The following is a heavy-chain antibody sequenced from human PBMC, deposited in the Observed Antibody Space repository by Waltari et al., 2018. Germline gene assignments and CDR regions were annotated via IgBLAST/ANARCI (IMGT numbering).Heavy chain of an antibody. Sequence: QVQLVESGGGVVQPGRSLRLSCAASGFTFSSYAMHWVRQAPGKGLEWVAVISYDGSNKYYADSVKGRFTISRDNSKNTLYLQMNSLRAEDTAVYYCASKGQQLVQGAFDIWGQGTMVTVSS. CDR3: ASKGQQLVQGAFDI. CDR2: ISYDGSNK. J-gene: IGHJ3*02. D-gene: IGHD6-13*01. CDR1: GFTFSSYA. V-gene: IGHV3-30-3*01.